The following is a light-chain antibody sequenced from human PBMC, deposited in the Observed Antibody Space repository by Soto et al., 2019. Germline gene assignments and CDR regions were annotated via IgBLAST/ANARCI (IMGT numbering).Light chain of an antibody. J-gene: IGKJ3*01. CDR3: QQSYNNPT. CDR1: QSIAGY. Sequence: DIQMTQSPSSLSASVGERVTITCRASQSIAGYLKWYQQKPGKAPELLIYATSNLQSGVTPRFSGSGSGADFNLTISSLQPEDFATYFCQQSYNNPTFGPGTKVDVK. V-gene: IGKV1-39*01. CDR2: ATS.